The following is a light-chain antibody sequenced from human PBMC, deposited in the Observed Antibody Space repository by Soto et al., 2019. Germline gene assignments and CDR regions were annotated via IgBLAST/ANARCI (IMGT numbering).Light chain of an antibody. CDR2: DTN. CDR3: QSFDSNLNGYV. Sequence: QSVLTQPPSVSGAPGQGVTISCTGSRSSIGAGYDVHWYQQLPGTAPKLLIFDTNNRPSGIPDRFSGSKSGTAAFLAITGLQVEDYADYDCQSFDSNLNGYVFGTGTKLTVL. V-gene: IGLV1-40*01. CDR1: RSSIGAGYD. J-gene: IGLJ1*01.